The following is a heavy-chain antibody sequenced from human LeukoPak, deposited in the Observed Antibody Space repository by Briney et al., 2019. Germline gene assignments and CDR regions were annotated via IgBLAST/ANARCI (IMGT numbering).Heavy chain of an antibody. V-gene: IGHV3-30*04. J-gene: IGHJ4*02. CDR3: ARNQGIAAAGPIDY. D-gene: IGHD6-13*01. CDR2: ISYDGSNK. Sequence: GRSLSLSCAASGFTFSSYAMHWVRQAPGKGLEWVAVISYDGSNKYYADSVKGRFTISRDNSKNTLYLQMNSLRAEDTAVYYCARNQGIAAAGPIDYWGQGTLVTVSS. CDR1: GFTFSSYA.